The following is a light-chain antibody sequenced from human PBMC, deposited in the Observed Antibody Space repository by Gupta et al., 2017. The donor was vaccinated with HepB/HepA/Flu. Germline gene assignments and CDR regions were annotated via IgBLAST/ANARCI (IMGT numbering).Light chain of an antibody. J-gene: IGLJ1*01. V-gene: IGLV10-54*04. CDR3: SAWDSSRNGHV. Sequence: AGLTQPPSVSTGLSQTATPPCTGNSNHVGHEGAVWLQQHQGHPPKLLSYKNNDRPSGIAERFSASRSGNTATLTITEVQPEDEADYYCSAWDSSRNGHVFGTGTKVNVL. CDR2: KNN. CDR1: SNHVGHEG.